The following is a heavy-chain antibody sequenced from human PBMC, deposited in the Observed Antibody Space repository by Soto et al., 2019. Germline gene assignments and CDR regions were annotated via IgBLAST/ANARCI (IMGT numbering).Heavy chain of an antibody. Sequence: QVQLVQCGAEVKEPGASVKVSCKASGYTFTSYTIHWVRQAPGQRLEWMGWINAGNGNTKYSQKFQGRVTITRDTSASTAYMELSSLISEDTAVFYCARGSDTAMGGYWGQGTLVTVSS. CDR1: GYTFTSYT. CDR2: INAGNGNT. CDR3: ARGSDTAMGGY. D-gene: IGHD5-18*01. V-gene: IGHV1-3*01. J-gene: IGHJ4*02.